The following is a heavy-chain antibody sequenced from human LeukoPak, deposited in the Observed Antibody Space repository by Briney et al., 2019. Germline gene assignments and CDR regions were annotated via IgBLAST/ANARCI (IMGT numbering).Heavy chain of an antibody. CDR3: ARDGSDYGDYDGYYYYYMDV. V-gene: IGHV4-38-2*02. Sequence: SETLSLTCTVSGYSISSGYYWGWIRQPPGKGLEWIGSIYHSGSTYYNPSLKSRVTISVDTSKNQFSLKLSSVTAADTAVYYCARDGSDYGDYDGYYYYYMDVWGKGTTVTVSS. CDR2: IYHSGST. J-gene: IGHJ6*03. CDR1: GYSISSGYY. D-gene: IGHD4-17*01.